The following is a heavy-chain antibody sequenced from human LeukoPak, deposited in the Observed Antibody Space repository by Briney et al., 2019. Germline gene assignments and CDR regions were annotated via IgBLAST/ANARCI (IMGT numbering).Heavy chain of an antibody. Sequence: PSETLSLTCAVYGGSFSGYYWSWIRQPPGEGLEWIGEINHSGSTNYNPSLKSRVTISVDTSKNQFSLKLSSVTAADTAVYYCARGGRLSGSYHTLDYWGQGTLVTVSS. CDR1: GGSFSGYY. J-gene: IGHJ4*02. CDR2: INHSGST. D-gene: IGHD1-26*01. V-gene: IGHV4-34*01. CDR3: ARGGRLSGSYHTLDY.